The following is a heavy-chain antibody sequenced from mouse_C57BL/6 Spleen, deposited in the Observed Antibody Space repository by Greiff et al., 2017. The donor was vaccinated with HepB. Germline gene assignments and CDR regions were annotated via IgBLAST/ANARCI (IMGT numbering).Heavy chain of an antibody. V-gene: IGHV5-4*03. D-gene: IGHD2-2*01. CDR3: ARRLNGYNCAMDY. CDR2: ISDGGSYT. J-gene: IGHJ4*01. CDR1: GFTFSSYA. Sequence: EVKVVESGGGLVKPGGSLKLSCAASGFTFSSYAMSWVRQTPEKRLEWVATISDGGSYTYYPDNVKGRFTISRDNAKNSLYLQMSQLKSEDTAMYYCARRLNGYNCAMDYWGQGTSVTVSA.